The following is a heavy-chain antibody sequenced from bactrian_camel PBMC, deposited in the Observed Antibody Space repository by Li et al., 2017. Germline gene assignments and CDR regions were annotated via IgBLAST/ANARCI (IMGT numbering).Heavy chain of an antibody. V-gene: IGHV3S1*01. Sequence: HVQLVESGGGSVQGGGSLTLSCAASGSGYISGTACMGWFRQVPGKAREGVAAISPSTGSTYYDDSVKGRFTVSHVNDNNTLHLQMNSLKPEDTAVYYCAADEFRCFYSAWLRVARPGHWGQGTQVTVS. CDR3: AADEFRCFYSAWLRVARPGH. CDR1: GSGYISGTAC. D-gene: IGHD1*01. J-gene: IGHJ4*01. CDR2: ISPSTGST.